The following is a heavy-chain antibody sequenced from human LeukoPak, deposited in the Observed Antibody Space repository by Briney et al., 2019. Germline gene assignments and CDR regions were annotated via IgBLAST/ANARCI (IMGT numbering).Heavy chain of an antibody. V-gene: IGHV6-1*01. Sequence: SQTLSLTCAISGDSVSNNIATWNWVRQSPSRGLEWLGRTYYRSRRGNDYAISVKGRITINPDTSRNQLSLQLNSVTPEDTAVYYCVRDSDDYYWALDFWGQGTPVTVSS. CDR2: TYYRSRRGN. D-gene: IGHD3-10*01. CDR1: GDSVSNNIAT. J-gene: IGHJ4*02. CDR3: VRDSDDYYWALDF.